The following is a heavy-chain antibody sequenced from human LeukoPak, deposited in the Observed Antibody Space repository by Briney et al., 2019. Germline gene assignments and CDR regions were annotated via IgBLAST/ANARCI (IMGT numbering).Heavy chain of an antibody. D-gene: IGHD1-26*01. CDR1: GGSISSYY. CDR2: IYYSGST. CDR3: ARYREVGATVDY. J-gene: IGHJ4*02. V-gene: IGHV4-59*08. Sequence: SETLSLTCTVSGGSISSYYWSWIRQPPGKGLEWIGYIYYSGSTNYNSSLKSRVTISGDTSKNQFSLTLSSVTAADTAVYYCARYREVGATVDYWGQGTLVTVSS.